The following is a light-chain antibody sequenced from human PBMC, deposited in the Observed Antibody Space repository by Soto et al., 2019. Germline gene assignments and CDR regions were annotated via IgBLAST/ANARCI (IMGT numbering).Light chain of an antibody. Sequence: QSVLTQPPSASGTPGQRVTISCSGSSSNIGSNTVNWYQQLPGTAPKLLIYSNHQRPSGVPGRFSGSKSGTSASLAISGLQSEDEADYYCATWDDSLNGAVFGGGTQLTVL. J-gene: IGLJ7*01. CDR1: SSNIGSNT. V-gene: IGLV1-44*01. CDR2: SNH. CDR3: ATWDDSLNGAV.